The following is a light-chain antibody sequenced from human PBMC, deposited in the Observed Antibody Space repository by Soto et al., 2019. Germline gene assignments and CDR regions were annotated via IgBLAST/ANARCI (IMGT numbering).Light chain of an antibody. Sequence: DIQMTQSPSTLSASIGDRVTITCRASQSISSWLAWYQQKPGKAPKLLIYKASSLETGVPSRFSGSGSGTEFTLTISSLQPDDFATYYCQQYNSYPYTFGQGTKLEIK. CDR3: QQYNSYPYT. J-gene: IGKJ2*01. CDR2: KAS. CDR1: QSISSW. V-gene: IGKV1-5*03.